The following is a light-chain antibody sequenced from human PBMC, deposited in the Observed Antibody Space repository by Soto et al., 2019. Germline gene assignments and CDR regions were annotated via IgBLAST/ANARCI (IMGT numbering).Light chain of an antibody. CDR1: QDINNW. Sequence: DIQVTQSPTSVSASVGDRVTITCRASQDINNWLAWYQQKPGKAPKLLIYTTSNLQSGVPSRFSGSGSGTDFTLTISSLQPEDFATYYCQQANSFPLTFGGGTKVEIK. CDR2: TTS. CDR3: QQANSFPLT. V-gene: IGKV1D-12*01. J-gene: IGKJ4*01.